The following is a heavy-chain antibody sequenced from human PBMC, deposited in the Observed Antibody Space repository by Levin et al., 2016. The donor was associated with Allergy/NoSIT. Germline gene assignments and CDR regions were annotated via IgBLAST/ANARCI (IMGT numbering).Heavy chain of an antibody. D-gene: IGHD3-10*01. J-gene: IGHJ6*02. V-gene: IGHV2-70*01. Sequence: WIRQPPGKALEWLALIDWDDGKFYSTSLKTRLTISRDTSKNQVVLTMTNMDPVDTATYYCARRPYYYGSGSYYYAMDVWGHGTTVTVSS. CDR3: ARRPYYYGSGSYYYAMDV. CDR2: IDWDDGK.